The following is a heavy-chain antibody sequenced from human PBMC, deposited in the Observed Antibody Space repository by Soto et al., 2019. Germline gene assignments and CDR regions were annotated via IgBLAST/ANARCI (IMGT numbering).Heavy chain of an antibody. Sequence: EVQLVESGGGLVQSGGSLRLSCAASGFTFSSYWMHWVRQAPGKGLVWVSRIKGDGISTNYADSVKGRFTISRDNAKETVFLQMNGLSADDTAVYYCARGAMGNYYNDYWVQGTLVTVSS. J-gene: IGHJ4*02. V-gene: IGHV3-74*01. CDR3: ARGAMGNYYNDY. CDR1: GFTFSSYW. CDR2: IKGDGIST. D-gene: IGHD3-10*01.